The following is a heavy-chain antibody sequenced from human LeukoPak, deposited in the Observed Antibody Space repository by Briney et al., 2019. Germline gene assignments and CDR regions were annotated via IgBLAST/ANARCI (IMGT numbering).Heavy chain of an antibody. CDR3: AKQIEGYYDSSGYDY. D-gene: IGHD3-22*01. Sequence: PGGSLRLSCAASGFTFSSYAMSWVRQAPGKGLEWVSAISGSGGSTYYADSVKGRFTISRDNSKNTLYLQMNSLRAEDTALYYCAKQIEGYYDSSGYDYWGQGTLVTVSS. J-gene: IGHJ4*02. CDR2: ISGSGGST. V-gene: IGHV3-23*01. CDR1: GFTFSSYA.